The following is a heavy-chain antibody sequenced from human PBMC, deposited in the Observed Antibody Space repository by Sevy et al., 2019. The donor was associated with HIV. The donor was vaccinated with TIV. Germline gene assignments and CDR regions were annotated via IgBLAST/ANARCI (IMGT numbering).Heavy chain of an antibody. V-gene: IGHV3-23*01. CDR1: GFTFSSYA. CDR3: AKGYVLRFLEWLPRVPSTHDAFDI. D-gene: IGHD3-3*01. Sequence: GGSLRLSCAASGFTFSSYAMSWVRQAPGKGLEWVSAISGSGGSTYYADSVKGRFTISRDNSKNTLYLQMNSLRAEDTAVYYCAKGYVLRFLEWLPRVPSTHDAFDIWGQGTMVTVSS. J-gene: IGHJ3*02. CDR2: ISGSGGST.